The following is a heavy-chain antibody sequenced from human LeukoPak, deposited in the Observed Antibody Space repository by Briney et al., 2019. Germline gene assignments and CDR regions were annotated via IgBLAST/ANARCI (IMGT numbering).Heavy chain of an antibody. CDR2: ISYDGSNK. J-gene: IGHJ3*02. CDR3: ARDDYSNYVQAFDI. Sequence: GGSLRLSCAASGFTFSSYAMHWVRQAPGKGLEWVAVISYDGSNKHYADSVKGRFTISRDNSKNTLYLQMNSLRAEDTAVYYCARDDYSNYVQAFDIWGQGTMVTVSS. V-gene: IGHV3-30-3*01. CDR1: GFTFSSYA. D-gene: IGHD4-11*01.